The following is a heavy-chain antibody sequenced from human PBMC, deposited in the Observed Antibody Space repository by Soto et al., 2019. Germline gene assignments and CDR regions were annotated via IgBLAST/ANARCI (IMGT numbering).Heavy chain of an antibody. J-gene: IGHJ6*02. CDR3: AREVVSDIVVVPAADYYYGMDV. CDR2: TYYRSKWYN. CDR1: GDSVSSNSAA. Sequence: SQTLSLTCVISGDSVSSNSAAWNWIRQSPSRGLEWLGRTYYRSKWYNDYAVSVKSRITINPDTSKNQFSLQLNSVTPEDTAVYYCAREVVSDIVVVPAADYYYGMDVWGQGTTVTVS. D-gene: IGHD2-2*01. V-gene: IGHV6-1*01.